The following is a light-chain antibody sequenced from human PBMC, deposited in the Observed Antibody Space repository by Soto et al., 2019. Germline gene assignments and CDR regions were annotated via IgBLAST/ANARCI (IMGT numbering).Light chain of an antibody. V-gene: IGKV4-1*01. J-gene: IGKJ1*01. CDR3: QQYYSIPQT. Sequence: IVMTQSPDSLAVSLGERATINCKSSQSVLYSSNNKNYLVWYQQKPGQPPKLLIYWASTRESGVPDRFSGSGSGTEFTLTISSLQAEDVAVYYCQQYYSIPQTFGQGTKVEIK. CDR1: QSVLYSSNNKNY. CDR2: WAS.